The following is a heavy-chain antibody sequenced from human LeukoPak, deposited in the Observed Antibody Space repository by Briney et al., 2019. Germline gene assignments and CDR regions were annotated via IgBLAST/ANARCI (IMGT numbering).Heavy chain of an antibody. J-gene: IGHJ4*02. V-gene: IGHV3-23*01. D-gene: IGHD3-22*01. CDR2: ISCNGDQT. CDR1: GFTFSRFA. CDR3: AKDANYYDSSGYLIPFDY. Sequence: PGGSRRLSCSASGFTFSRFAMTWVRQLPGRGLEGVSSISCNGDQTYYADSVKGRFSVSRDNSKNILYLHMDSLRADDSALYYWAKDANYYDSSGYLIPFDYWGQGTLVTVSS.